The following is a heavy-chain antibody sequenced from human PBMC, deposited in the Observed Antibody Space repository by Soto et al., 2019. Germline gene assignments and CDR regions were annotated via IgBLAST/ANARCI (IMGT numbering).Heavy chain of an antibody. Sequence: EVQLLESGGGLVQPGGSPRLSCAASGFTFITYAMNWVRQAPGNGLEWVSAISGSGGSIHYADSVKGRFTISRDNSKNTLYLQMNSLRDEDTAVYHCVKGYWKGDVWGQGTTVTVSS. V-gene: IGHV3-23*01. CDR3: VKGYWKGDV. CDR2: ISGSGGSI. D-gene: IGHD1-1*01. J-gene: IGHJ6*02. CDR1: GFTFITYA.